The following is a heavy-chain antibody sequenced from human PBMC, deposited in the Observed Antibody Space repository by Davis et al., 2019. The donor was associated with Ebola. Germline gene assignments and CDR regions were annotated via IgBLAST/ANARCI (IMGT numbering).Heavy chain of an antibody. CDR2: IYHSGST. D-gene: IGHD3-3*01. Sequence: MPSETLSLTCAVSGGSISSSNWWSWVRQPPGKGLEWIGEIYHSGSTNYNPSLKSRVTISIDTSKTYFSLKLSSVTAADTAVYYCARYGPRPWRGYYVGPNYYGMDVWGQGTTATVSS. CDR1: GGSISSSNW. J-gene: IGHJ6*02. V-gene: IGHV4-4*02. CDR3: ARYGPRPWRGYYVGPNYYGMDV.